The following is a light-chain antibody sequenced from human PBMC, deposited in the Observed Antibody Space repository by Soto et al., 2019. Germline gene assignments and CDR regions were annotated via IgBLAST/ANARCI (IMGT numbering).Light chain of an antibody. Sequence: QSVLTQPPSVSGAPVQRVTISCTGSSSTIGAGFDVHWYQQLPGTAPKLLIYGDTNRPSGVPDRFSGSKSGTSASLVITGLQAEDEADYYCQSYDTALSVYLVFGGGTKLTVL. J-gene: IGLJ3*02. CDR2: GDT. CDR3: QSYDTALSVYLV. V-gene: IGLV1-40*01. CDR1: SSTIGAGFD.